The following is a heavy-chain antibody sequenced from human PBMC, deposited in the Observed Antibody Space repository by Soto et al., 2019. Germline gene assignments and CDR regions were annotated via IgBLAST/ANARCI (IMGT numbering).Heavy chain of an antibody. D-gene: IGHD3-10*01. Sequence: SETLSLTCAVYGGSFSGYYWSWIRQPPGKGLEWIGEINHSGSTNYNPSLKSRVTISVDTSKNQFSLKLSSVTAADTAVYYCARPHSTYYYGSGSYYIDYWGQGTLVTVSS. CDR1: GGSFSGYY. V-gene: IGHV4-34*01. CDR2: INHSGST. J-gene: IGHJ4*02. CDR3: ARPHSTYYYGSGSYYIDY.